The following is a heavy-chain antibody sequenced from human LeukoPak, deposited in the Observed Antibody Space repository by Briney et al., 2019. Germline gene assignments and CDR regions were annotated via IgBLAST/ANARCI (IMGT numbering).Heavy chain of an antibody. J-gene: IGHJ3*01. D-gene: IGHD2-2*01. CDR1: GYSFTGYY. CDR2: INPNSGGT. Sequence: ASVKVSCKASGYSFTGYYIHWVRQAPGQGLEWLGRINPNSGGTNYAQKFQGRVTMTRDTSISTAYMELSSLRSDDTAVYYCAGRLGYCSSTRCPSPWGQGTMVTVSS. CDR3: AGRLGYCSSTRCPSP. V-gene: IGHV1-2*06.